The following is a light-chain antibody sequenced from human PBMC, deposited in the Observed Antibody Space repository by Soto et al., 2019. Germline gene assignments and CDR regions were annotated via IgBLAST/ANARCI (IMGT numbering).Light chain of an antibody. Sequence: QSVLTQPASVSGSPGQSITISCTGTSSDVGGYNYVSWYQQHPDKAPKLMIYEVSNRPSGVSNRFSGAKSGNKASLTISGVQAEDDAADYCSSSTTSSTHWVFGGGTKVTVL. CDR2: EVS. CDR1: SSDVGGYNY. CDR3: SSSTTSSTHWV. V-gene: IGLV2-14*01. J-gene: IGLJ3*02.